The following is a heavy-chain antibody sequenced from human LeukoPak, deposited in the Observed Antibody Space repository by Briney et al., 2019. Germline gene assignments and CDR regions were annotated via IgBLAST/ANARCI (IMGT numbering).Heavy chain of an antibody. Sequence: RGSLRLSCAASVLTFSSYWMSWVRPAPGKGREWVANIKQDGSEKYYVDSVKGRFTISRDNAKNSLYLQMNSLRAEDTAVYYCAREFLSVAGIDYWGQGTLVTVSS. J-gene: IGHJ4*02. D-gene: IGHD3-16*02. CDR3: AREFLSVAGIDY. CDR1: VLTFSSYW. CDR2: IKQDGSEK. V-gene: IGHV3-7*03.